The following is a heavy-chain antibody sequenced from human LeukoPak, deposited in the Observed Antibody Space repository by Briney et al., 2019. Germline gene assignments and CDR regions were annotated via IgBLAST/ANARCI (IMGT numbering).Heavy chain of an antibody. V-gene: IGHV3-48*03. D-gene: IGHD3-10*01. CDR2: ISSSGSTI. Sequence: GGSLRLSCAASGFTFSSYEMNWVRQAPRKGLEWVSYISSSGSTIYYADSVKGRFTISRDNAKNSLYLQMNSLRAEDTAVYYCARSYGSGSFPYYFDYWGQGTLVTVSS. CDR3: ARSYGSGSFPYYFDY. J-gene: IGHJ4*02. CDR1: GFTFSSYE.